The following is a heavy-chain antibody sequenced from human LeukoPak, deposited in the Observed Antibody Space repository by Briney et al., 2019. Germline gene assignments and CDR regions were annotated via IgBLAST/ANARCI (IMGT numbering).Heavy chain of an antibody. CDR3: AKDSLQLWDY. CDR2: ISYDGSNK. D-gene: IGHD5-18*01. Sequence: GRSLRLSCAASGFTFSSYAMHWVGQAPGKGLEWVAVISYDGSNKYYADSVKGRFTISRDNSKNTLYLQMNSLRAEDTAVYYCAKDSLQLWDYWGQGTLVTVSS. J-gene: IGHJ4*02. CDR1: GFTFSSYA. V-gene: IGHV3-30*04.